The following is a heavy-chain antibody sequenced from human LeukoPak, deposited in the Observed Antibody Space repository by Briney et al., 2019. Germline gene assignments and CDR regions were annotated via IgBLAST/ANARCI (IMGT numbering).Heavy chain of an antibody. CDR3: ARDRSWYFDL. CDR1: GFTFSSYG. CDR2: ISHDGDTK. Sequence: PGGSLRLSCAASGFTFSSYGMHWVRQAPGKGLEWVAVISHDGDTKFYADSVKGRFTISRDNSKNTLYLQMNSLRAEDTAVYYCARDRSWYFDLWGRGTLVTVSS. V-gene: IGHV3-30*19. J-gene: IGHJ2*01.